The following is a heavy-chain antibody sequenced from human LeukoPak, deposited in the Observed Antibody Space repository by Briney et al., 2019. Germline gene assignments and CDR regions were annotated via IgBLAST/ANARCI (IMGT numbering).Heavy chain of an antibody. V-gene: IGHV1-2*02. D-gene: IGHD6-6*01. J-gene: IGHJ4*02. CDR1: GYTFTSYY. CDR3: ARTVISSPDY. CDR2: INSNSGGK. Sequence: ASVTVSCKASGYTFTSYYMHWVRQAPGQGLEWMGWINSNSGGKNYAHEFQGRATITSDTSINTPYMELSRLTADDTAVYYCARTVISSPDYWGQGTLVTVSS.